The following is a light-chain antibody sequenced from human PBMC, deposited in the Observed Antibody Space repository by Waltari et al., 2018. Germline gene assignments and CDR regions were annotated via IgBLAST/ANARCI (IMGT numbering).Light chain of an antibody. V-gene: IGLV2-23*02. J-gene: IGLJ1*01. CDR2: EVN. CDR3: CSYAVVTTFYV. CDR1: STDVWADNR. Sequence: QSALNQPASESGSPGQSITIHCTATSTDVWADNRFSRHQQRPGKAPKFILYEVNRRPSALSSRFSCSKSGNTSSLTIPGLQAEDEADYFCCSYAVVTTFYVSGTGTRVTVL.